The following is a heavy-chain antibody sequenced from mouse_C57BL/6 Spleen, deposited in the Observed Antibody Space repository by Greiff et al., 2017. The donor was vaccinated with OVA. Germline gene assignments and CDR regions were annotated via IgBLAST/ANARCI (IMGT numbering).Heavy chain of an antibody. J-gene: IGHJ1*03. CDR2: IDPETGGT. CDR1: GYTFTDYE. CDR3: TRWKKHSNPGYFDV. D-gene: IGHD2-5*01. Sequence: QVQLQQSGAELVRPGASVTLSCKASGYTFTDYEMHWVKQTPVHGLEWIGAIDPETGGTAYNQKFKGKAILTADKSSSTAYMELRSLTSEDSAVYYCTRWKKHSNPGYFDVWGTGTTVTVSS. V-gene: IGHV1-15*01.